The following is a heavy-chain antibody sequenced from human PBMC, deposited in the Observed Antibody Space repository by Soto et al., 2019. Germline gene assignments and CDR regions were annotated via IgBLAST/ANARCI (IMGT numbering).Heavy chain of an antibody. CDR1: GFTFSSYG. CDR3: ARARLEWLLYFDY. CDR2: IWYDGSNK. V-gene: IGHV3-33*01. J-gene: IGHJ4*02. Sequence: GGSLRLSCAASGFTFSSYGMHWVRQAPGKGLEWVAVIWYDGSNKYYADSVKGRFTISRDNSKNTLYLQMNSLRAEDTAVYYCARARLEWLLYFDYWGQGTLVTSPQ. D-gene: IGHD3-3*01.